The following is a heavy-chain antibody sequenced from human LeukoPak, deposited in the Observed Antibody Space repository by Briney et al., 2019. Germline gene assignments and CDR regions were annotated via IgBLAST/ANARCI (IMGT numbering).Heavy chain of an antibody. CDR3: VTTSVTHTRDP. D-gene: IGHD5/OR15-5a*01. J-gene: IGHJ5*02. CDR1: GHDFSDFY. Sequence: ASVKVSCKASGHDFSDFYFNWVRQAPGRGLEWVGWINPHSRATHYAQRFRGRVTMEASISTGYMELIILTSDDTAVYYCVTTSVTHTRDPWGQGTLVTVSS. CDR2: INPHSRAT. V-gene: IGHV1-2*02.